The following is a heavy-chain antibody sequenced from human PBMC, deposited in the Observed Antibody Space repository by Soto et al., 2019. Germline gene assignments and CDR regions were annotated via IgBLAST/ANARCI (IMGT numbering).Heavy chain of an antibody. D-gene: IGHD4-4*01. V-gene: IGHV1-46*01. J-gene: IGHJ6*03. CDR2: INPSGGST. Sequence: ASVKVSCKASGYTFTSYYMHWVRQAPGQGLEWMGIINPSGGSTSYAQKFQGRVTMTRDTSTSTVYMELSSLRSEDTAVYYCARDAYSNYGSVDYYYYYMDVWGKGTTVTVSS. CDR3: ARDAYSNYGSVDYYYYYMDV. CDR1: GYTFTSYY.